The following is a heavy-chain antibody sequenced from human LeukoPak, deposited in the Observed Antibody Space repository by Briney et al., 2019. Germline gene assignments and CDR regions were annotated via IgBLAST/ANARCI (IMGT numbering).Heavy chain of an antibody. Sequence: PSETLSLTCAVYGGSFSGYYWSWIRQPPGKGLEWIGDINHSGSTNYNPSLKSRVTISVDTSKNQFSLKLSSVTAADTAVYYCARGASYSSSWLRAEYFQHWGQGTLVTVSS. J-gene: IGHJ1*01. CDR3: ARGASYSSSWLRAEYFQH. D-gene: IGHD6-13*01. CDR2: INHSGST. CDR1: GGSFSGYY. V-gene: IGHV4-34*01.